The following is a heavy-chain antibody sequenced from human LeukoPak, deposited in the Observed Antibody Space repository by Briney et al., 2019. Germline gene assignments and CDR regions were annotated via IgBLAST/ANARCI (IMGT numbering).Heavy chain of an antibody. Sequence: PGGSLRLSCATSGFMFRTYWMHWVRQVPGKGLVWVSRISNDGHTINYADSVKGRFTTSRDNAKNTLFLHINSLTAEDTGVYYFVRDNLEWGCVFDYWGQGT. D-gene: IGHD1-26*01. CDR2: ISNDGHTI. CDR3: VRDNLEWGCVFDY. CDR1: GFMFRTYW. V-gene: IGHV3-74*01. J-gene: IGHJ4*02.